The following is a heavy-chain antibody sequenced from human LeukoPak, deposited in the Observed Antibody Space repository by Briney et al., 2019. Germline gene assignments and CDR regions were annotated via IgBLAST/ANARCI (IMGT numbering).Heavy chain of an antibody. J-gene: IGHJ4*02. CDR3: ARDSLTMIVGRQKRGLDY. V-gene: IGHV3-21*01. CDR2: ISSSSSYI. D-gene: IGHD3-22*01. CDR1: GFTFSSYS. Sequence: GGSLRLSCAASGFTFSSYSMNWVRQAPGKGLEWVSSISSSSSYIYYADSVKGRFTISRDNAKNSLYLQMNSLRAEDTAVYYCARDSLTMIVGRQKRGLDYWGQGTLVTVSS.